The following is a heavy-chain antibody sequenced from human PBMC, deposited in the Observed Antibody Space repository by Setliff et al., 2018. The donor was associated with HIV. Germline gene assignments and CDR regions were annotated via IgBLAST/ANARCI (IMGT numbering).Heavy chain of an antibody. Sequence: SETLSLTCAIYGWSFSGYYWSWIRQPPGRGLEWIGEINHSGSTNYNPSLKSRVTISVDTSKNQFSLKLNSVTAADTAEYYCARGLFPFIRHLAYWGQGSLVTVSS. CDR2: INHSGST. V-gene: IGHV4-34*01. J-gene: IGHJ4*02. CDR1: GWSFSGYY. CDR3: ARGLFPFIRHLAY. D-gene: IGHD3-16*02.